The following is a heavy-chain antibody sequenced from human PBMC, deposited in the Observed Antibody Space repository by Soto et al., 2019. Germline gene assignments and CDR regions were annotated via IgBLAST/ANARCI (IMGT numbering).Heavy chain of an antibody. CDR3: ARSGDSSGYYYFDY. Sequence: SETLSLTCSVSGGSIISGGYYWRWIRQHPGKGLEWIGYIYYSGSTYYNPSLKSRVTISVDTSKNQFSLKLSSVTAADTAVYYCARSGDSSGYYYFDYWGQGTLVTVSS. CDR1: GGSIISGGYY. D-gene: IGHD3-22*01. J-gene: IGHJ4*02. CDR2: IYYSGST. V-gene: IGHV4-31*03.